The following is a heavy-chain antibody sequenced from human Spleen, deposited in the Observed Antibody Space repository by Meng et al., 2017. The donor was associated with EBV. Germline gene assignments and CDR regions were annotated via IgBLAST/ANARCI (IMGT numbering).Heavy chain of an antibody. CDR2: INYRGNT. J-gene: IGHJ5*02. Sequence: VQDWGPGLGKPSQTLSLTCDVSGCSISSGGYYWSWIRQPPGKGLEWIGYINYRGNTYDNPSLRSRAALSVDTSKNQFSLKLSSVTAADTAVYYCARGAAKWFDPWGPGTLVTVSS. D-gene: IGHD6-25*01. CDR1: GCSISSGGYY. CDR3: ARGAAKWFDP. V-gene: IGHV4-30-4*01.